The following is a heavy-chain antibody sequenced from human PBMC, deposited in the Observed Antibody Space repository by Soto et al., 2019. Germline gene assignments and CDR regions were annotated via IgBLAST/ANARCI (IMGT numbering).Heavy chain of an antibody. V-gene: IGHV1-2*02. CDR3: ARPPGYISDWYYFDL. CDR2: ISPKSGAT. J-gene: IGHJ4*02. Sequence: ASVKVSCKASLYTFIDYYMHWVRQAPGQGFEWLGRISPKSGATNYAQKFQGRVTMTWDTSLNTAYMELSSLISEDTAVYYCARPPGYISDWYYFDLWGQGTLVTVSS. CDR1: LYTFIDYY. D-gene: IGHD3-9*01.